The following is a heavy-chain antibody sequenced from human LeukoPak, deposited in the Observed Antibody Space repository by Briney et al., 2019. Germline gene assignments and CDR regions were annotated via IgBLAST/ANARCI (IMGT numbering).Heavy chain of an antibody. CDR3: ARHMIVVVREGYFDY. CDR2: IYTSGST. D-gene: IGHD3-22*01. V-gene: IGHV4-61*02. Sequence: PSETLSLTCTVSGGSISSGSYYWSWIRQPAWKGLEWIGRIYTSGSTYYNPSLKSRVTISVDTSKNQFSLKLSSVTAADTAVYYCARHMIVVVREGYFDYWGQGTLVTVSS. J-gene: IGHJ4*02. CDR1: GGSISSGSYY.